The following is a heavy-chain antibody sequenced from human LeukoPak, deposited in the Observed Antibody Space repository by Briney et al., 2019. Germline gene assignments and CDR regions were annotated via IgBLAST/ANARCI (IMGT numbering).Heavy chain of an antibody. CDR3: AVQWYYDFWSGYDPIRTTFDY. CDR2: INHCGNT. D-gene: IGHD3-3*01. Sequence: SETLSLTCAVYGGSFSDFYWTWLRQPPGQGLEWIGEINHCGNTNCNSSLKSRVIIFIDTSKNQFSLKLNSVTAADTAVYYCAVQWYYDFWSGYDPIRTTFDYWGQGTLVTVSS. CDR1: GGSFSDFY. J-gene: IGHJ4*02. V-gene: IGHV4-34*01.